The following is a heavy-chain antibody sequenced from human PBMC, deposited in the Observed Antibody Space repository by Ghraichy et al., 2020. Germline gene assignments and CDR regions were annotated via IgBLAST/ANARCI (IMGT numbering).Heavy chain of an antibody. CDR1: GGSISSSSYY. J-gene: IGHJ6*03. V-gene: IGHV4-39*01. CDR3: ARHTIFGVVSYMDV. Sequence: SETLSLTCTVSGGSISSSSYYWGWIRQPPGKGLEWIGSIYYSGSTYYNPSLKSRVTISVDTSKNQFSLKLSSVTAADTAVYYCARHTIFGVVSYMDVWGKGTTVTVSS. D-gene: IGHD3-3*01. CDR2: IYYSGST.